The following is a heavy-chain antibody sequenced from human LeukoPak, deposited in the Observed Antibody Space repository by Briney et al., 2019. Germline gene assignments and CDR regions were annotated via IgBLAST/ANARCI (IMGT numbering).Heavy chain of an antibody. D-gene: IGHD6-19*01. V-gene: IGHV3-9*01. J-gene: IGHJ4*02. CDR1: GFTFDDYA. CDR3: AKGERKWLARQPDY. CDR2: ISWNSGSV. Sequence: GGSLRLSCSVSGFTFDDYAMHWVRQAPGKGLEWVSGISWNSGSVGYADSVKGRFTISRDNDKNSLYLQMNSLRGNDTVFYYCAKGERKWLARQPDYWGQGALVTVS.